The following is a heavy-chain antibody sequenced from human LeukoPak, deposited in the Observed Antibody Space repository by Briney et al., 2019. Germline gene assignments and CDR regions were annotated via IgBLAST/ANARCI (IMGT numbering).Heavy chain of an antibody. J-gene: IGHJ5*02. CDR1: GFTLRSYW. D-gene: IGHD1-26*01. Sequence: GGSLRLSCAASGFTLRSYWMSWVRQAPGKGLEWVANIKQDGSEKYYVDSVKGRFTISRDNAKNSLYLQMNSLRAEDTAVYYCAAWEQLGWFDPWGQGTLVAVYS. CDR3: AAWEQLGWFDP. CDR2: IKQDGSEK. V-gene: IGHV3-7*01.